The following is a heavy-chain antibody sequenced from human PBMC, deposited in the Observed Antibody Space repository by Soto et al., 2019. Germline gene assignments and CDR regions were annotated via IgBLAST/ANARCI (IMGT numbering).Heavy chain of an antibody. D-gene: IGHD2-2*01. J-gene: IGHJ4*02. CDR1: GGSFSGYY. CDR2: INHSGST. CDR3: ARGLPAAIIERYYFDY. V-gene: IGHV4-34*01. Sequence: SETLSLTCAVYGGSFSGYYWSWIRQPPGKGLEWIGEINHSGSTNYNPSLKSRVTISVDTSKNQFSLKLSSVTAADTAVYYCARGLPAAIIERYYFDYWGQGTLVTVSS.